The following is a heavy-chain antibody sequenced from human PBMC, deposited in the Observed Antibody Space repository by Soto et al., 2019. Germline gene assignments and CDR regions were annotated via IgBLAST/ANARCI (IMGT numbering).Heavy chain of an antibody. D-gene: IGHD6-6*01. CDR2: ISYDGSNK. Sequence: QVQLVESGGGVVQPGRSLRLSCAASGFTFSSYARHWVRQAPGKGLEWVAVISYDGSNKYYADSVKGRFTISRDNSKNARYLQMNSLRAEDTAVYYCARDRSIAARGYYYGMDVWGQETRVTVSS. CDR1: GFTFSSYA. V-gene: IGHV3-30-3*01. J-gene: IGHJ6*02. CDR3: ARDRSIAARGYYYGMDV.